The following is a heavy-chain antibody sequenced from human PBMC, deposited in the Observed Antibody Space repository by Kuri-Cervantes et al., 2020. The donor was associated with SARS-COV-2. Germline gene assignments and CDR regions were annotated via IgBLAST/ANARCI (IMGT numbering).Heavy chain of an antibody. CDR2: IYYSGST. Sequence: SETLSLTCTVSGGSISSGDYYWSWIRQPPGKGLEWIGYIYYSGSTYYNPSLKSRVTISVDTSKNQFSLKLSSVTAADTAVYYCARSRGAIFAVIFNYIDYWGQGTLVTVSS. CDR1: GGSISSGDYY. J-gene: IGHJ4*02. V-gene: IGHV4-30-4*02. D-gene: IGHD3-3*01. CDR3: ARSRGAIFAVIFNYIDY.